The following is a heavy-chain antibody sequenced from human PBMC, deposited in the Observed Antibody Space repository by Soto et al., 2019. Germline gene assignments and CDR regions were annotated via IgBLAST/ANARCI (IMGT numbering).Heavy chain of an antibody. CDR3: ANTGPAYYYDSSGPPDAFDI. CDR2: IYYSGST. D-gene: IGHD3-22*01. V-gene: IGHV4-59*01. Sequence: SETLSLTCTVSGGSISSYYWSWIRQPPGKGLEWIGYIYYSGSTNYNPSLKSRVTISVDTSKNQFSLKLSSVTAADTAVYYCANTGPAYYYDSSGPPDAFDIWGQGTMVTVS. CDR1: GGSISSYY. J-gene: IGHJ3*02.